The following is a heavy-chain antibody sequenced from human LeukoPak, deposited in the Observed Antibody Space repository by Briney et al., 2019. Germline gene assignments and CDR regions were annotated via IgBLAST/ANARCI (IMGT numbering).Heavy chain of an antibody. J-gene: IGHJ3*02. CDR2: INHSGST. CDR1: GGSFSGYY. D-gene: IGHD5-18*01. Sequence: SETLSLTCAVYGGSFSGYYWSWIRQPPGKGLEWIGEINHSGSTNYNPSLKSRVTISVDTSKNQFSLKLSSVTAADTAVYYCARGRTWIQLWLLRAFDIWGQGTMVTV. CDR3: ARGRTWIQLWLLRAFDI. V-gene: IGHV4-34*01.